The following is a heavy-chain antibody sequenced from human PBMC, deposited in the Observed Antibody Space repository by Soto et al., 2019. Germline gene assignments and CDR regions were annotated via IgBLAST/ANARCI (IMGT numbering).Heavy chain of an antibody. CDR1: GFTFSSYA. V-gene: IGHV3-64*02. CDR2: ISSNGGST. CDR3: ARSRGGLQAYYGMDV. Sequence: PGGSLRLSCAASGFTFSSYAMHWVRQAPGKGLEYVSAISSNGGSTYYADSVKGRFTISRDNSKNTLYLQMGSLRAEDMAVYYCARSRGGLQAYYGMDVWGQGTTVTVSS. J-gene: IGHJ6*02. D-gene: IGHD1-26*01.